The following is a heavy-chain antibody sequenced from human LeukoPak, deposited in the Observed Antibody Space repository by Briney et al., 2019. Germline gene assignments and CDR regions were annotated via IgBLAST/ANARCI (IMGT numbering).Heavy chain of an antibody. D-gene: IGHD6-19*01. CDR3: ARTPINGAVAGDY. CDR2: IKQDGSEK. CDR1: GFAFNTYS. J-gene: IGHJ4*02. V-gene: IGHV3-7*01. Sequence: PGGSLRLSCAASGFAFNTYSMNWVRQAPGKGLEWVANIKQDGSEKYYVDSVKGRFTISRDNAKNSLYLQMNSLRAEDTAVYYCARTPINGAVAGDYWGQGTLVTVSS.